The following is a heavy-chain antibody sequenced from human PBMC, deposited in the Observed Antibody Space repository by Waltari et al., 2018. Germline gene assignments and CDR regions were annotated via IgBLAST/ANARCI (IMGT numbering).Heavy chain of an antibody. CDR1: GFTFSSYS. CDR3: ARTDYYDSSGYYHD. V-gene: IGHV3-48*01. Sequence: EVQLVESGGGLVQPGGSLRLSCAASGFTFSSYSMNWVRQAPGMGLVWVSYISSSSSTIYYADSVKGRFTISRDNAKNSLYLQMNSLRAEDTAVYYCARTDYYDSSGYYHDWGQGTLVTVSS. D-gene: IGHD3-22*01. J-gene: IGHJ4*02. CDR2: ISSSSSTI.